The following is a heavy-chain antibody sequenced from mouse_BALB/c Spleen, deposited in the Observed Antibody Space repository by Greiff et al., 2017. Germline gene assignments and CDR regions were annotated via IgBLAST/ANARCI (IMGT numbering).Heavy chain of an antibody. CDR3: ARGKLGPFDF. CDR2: IDPANGNT. V-gene: IGHV14-3*02. CDR1: GFNIKDTY. J-gene: IGHJ2*01. Sequence: VQLQQSGAELVKPGASVKLSCTASGFNIKDTYMHWVKQRPEQGLEWIGRIDPANGNTKYDPKFQGKATITADTSSNTAYLQLSSLTSEDTAVYYCARGKLGPFDFWGQGTTLTVSS. D-gene: IGHD4-1*01.